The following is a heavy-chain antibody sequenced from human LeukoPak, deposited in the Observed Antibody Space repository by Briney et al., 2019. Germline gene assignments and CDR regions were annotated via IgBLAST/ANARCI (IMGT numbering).Heavy chain of an antibody. J-gene: IGHJ6*03. V-gene: IGHV4-38-2*01. CDR2: IYHSGST. D-gene: IGHD6-25*01. Sequence: PSETLSLTCAVSGYSISSGYYWGWIRQPPGKGLEWIWSIYHSGSTYYNPSLKSRVTISVDTSKNQFSLKLSSVTAADTAVYYCARWVSGGVYYYYYYMDVWGKGTTVTVSS. CDR1: GYSISSGYY. CDR3: ARWVSGGVYYYYYYMDV.